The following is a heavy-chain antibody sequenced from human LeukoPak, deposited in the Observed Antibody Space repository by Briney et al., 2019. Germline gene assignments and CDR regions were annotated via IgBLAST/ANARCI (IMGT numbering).Heavy chain of an antibody. CDR2: IYHSGST. CDR3: ARGVGLTQGGTFDY. V-gene: IGHV4-38-2*02. D-gene: IGHD1-1*01. J-gene: IGHJ4*02. Sequence: SETLSLTCTVSGYSISSGFYWGWIRQPPGKGLEWIGSIYHSGSTHYNSSLKSRVTISVDTSKNQLSLRLSSVTAADTAVYYCARGVGLTQGGTFDYWGQGTLVTVSS. CDR1: GYSISSGFY.